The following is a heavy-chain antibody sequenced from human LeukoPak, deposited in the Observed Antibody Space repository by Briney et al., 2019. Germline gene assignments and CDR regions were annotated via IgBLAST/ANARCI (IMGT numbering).Heavy chain of an antibody. CDR1: GFTFSSYW. D-gene: IGHD2-15*01. CDR3: ARVPRYCSGGSCPFSDY. V-gene: IGHV3-74*01. Sequence: GGSLRLSCAASGFTFSSYWMHWVRQAPGKGLVWVSRINSDGSSTSYADSVKGRFTISRDNAKNTLYLQMNSLRAEDTAVCYCARVPRYCSGGSCPFSDYWGQGTLVTVSS. J-gene: IGHJ4*02. CDR2: INSDGSST.